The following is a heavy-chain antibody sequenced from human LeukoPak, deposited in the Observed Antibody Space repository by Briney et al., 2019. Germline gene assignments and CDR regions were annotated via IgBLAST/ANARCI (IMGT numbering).Heavy chain of an antibody. CDR2: IIPLFGIA. CDR3: ARVEGLGATTVGFDY. CDR1: GGTFSSSA. J-gene: IGHJ4*02. D-gene: IGHD1-26*01. V-gene: IGHV1-69*04. Sequence: SVKVSCKASGGTFSSSAISWVRQAPGQGLEWMGRIIPLFGIANYAQKFRGRVTITADKSTSTAYMELSRLRSEDTAVYYCARVEGLGATTVGFDYWGQGTLVTVSS.